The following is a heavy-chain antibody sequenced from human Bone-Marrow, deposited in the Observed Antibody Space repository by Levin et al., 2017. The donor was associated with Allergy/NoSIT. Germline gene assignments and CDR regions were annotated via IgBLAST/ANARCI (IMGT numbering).Heavy chain of an antibody. CDR3: VKPIVTTKLDYFYGMDV. J-gene: IGHJ6*02. CDR2: ISWNSETI. CDR1: GFTFEDYA. D-gene: IGHD5-18*01. V-gene: IGHV3-9*01. Sequence: PGGSLRLSCAGSGFTFEDYAMHWVRQRPGEGLEWVSGISWNSETIGYADSVEGRFTISRDNAKKSLYLEMNSLRAEDTALYYCVKPIVTTKLDYFYGMDVWGQGTTVTVSS.